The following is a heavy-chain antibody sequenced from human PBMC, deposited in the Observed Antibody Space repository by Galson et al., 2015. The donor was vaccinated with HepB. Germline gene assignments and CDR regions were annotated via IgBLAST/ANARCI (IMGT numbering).Heavy chain of an antibody. J-gene: IGHJ4*02. V-gene: IGHV3-30*04. Sequence: SLRLSCAASGFTFNDYAMHWVRQAPGKGLEWVAAISYHGTTKFYADSVKGRFTISRDNSKNALYLEMNSLRAEDTAVYYCARDSPYYDSSDSLFDYWGQGTLVTVSS. CDR2: ISYHGTTK. CDR1: GFTFNDYA. D-gene: IGHD3-22*01. CDR3: ARDSPYYDSSDSLFDY.